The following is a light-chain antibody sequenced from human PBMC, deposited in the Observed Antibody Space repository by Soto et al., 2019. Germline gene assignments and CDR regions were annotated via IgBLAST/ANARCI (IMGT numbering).Light chain of an antibody. Sequence: DIKMTQSPSSLSAFVGDRVTITCRASQSVNNHFNWYQQKPGKAPTLLIYAASGLQSGVPSRFSGSGSGTDFTLTISSLQPEDFATYYCQQTYSAIHTFGQGTKLEI. CDR1: QSVNNH. CDR2: AAS. CDR3: QQTYSAIHT. V-gene: IGKV1-39*01. J-gene: IGKJ2*01.